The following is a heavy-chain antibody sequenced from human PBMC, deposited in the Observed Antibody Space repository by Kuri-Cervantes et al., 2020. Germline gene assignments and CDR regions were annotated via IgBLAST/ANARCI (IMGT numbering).Heavy chain of an antibody. D-gene: IGHD6-13*01. J-gene: IGHJ4*02. Sequence: GGSLRLSCAASGFTFSSYGMHWVRQAPGKGLEWVAVISYDGSNKYYADSVKGRFTISRDNSKSTLYLQMNSLRAEDTAVYYCAKEGDSSSWYAAPAGAFDYWGQGTLVTVSS. CDR1: GFTFSSYG. CDR2: ISYDGSNK. CDR3: AKEGDSSSWYAAPAGAFDY. V-gene: IGHV3-30*18.